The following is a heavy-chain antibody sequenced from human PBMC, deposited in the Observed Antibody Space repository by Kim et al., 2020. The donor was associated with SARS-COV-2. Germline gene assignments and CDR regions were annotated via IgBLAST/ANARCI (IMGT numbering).Heavy chain of an antibody. V-gene: IGHV3-23*01. D-gene: IGHD2-2*01. J-gene: IGHJ6*02. CDR3: AKDLATIVVVPAAMRYYYGMDV. CDR1: GFTFSSYA. Sequence: GGSLRLSCAASGFTFSSYAMSWVRQAPGKGLEWVSAISGSGGSTYYADSVKGRFTISRDNSKNTLYLQMNSLRAEDTAVYYCAKDLATIVVVPAAMRYYYGMDVWGQGTTVTVSS. CDR2: ISGSGGST.